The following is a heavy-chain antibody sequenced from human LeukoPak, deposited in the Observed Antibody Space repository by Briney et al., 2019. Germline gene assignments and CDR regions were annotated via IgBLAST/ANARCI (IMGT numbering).Heavy chain of an antibody. CDR3: AKDISGNQGFDY. CDR1: GFTFSSYA. J-gene: IGHJ4*02. Sequence: GGSLRLSCAASGFTFSSYAMSWVRQAPGKGLEWVSAISGSAGSTYYADSVKGRFTISRDNSKNTLYLQMNSLRAEDTAVYYCAKDISGNQGFDYWGQGTPVTVSS. CDR2: ISGSAGST. V-gene: IGHV3-23*01. D-gene: IGHD6-19*01.